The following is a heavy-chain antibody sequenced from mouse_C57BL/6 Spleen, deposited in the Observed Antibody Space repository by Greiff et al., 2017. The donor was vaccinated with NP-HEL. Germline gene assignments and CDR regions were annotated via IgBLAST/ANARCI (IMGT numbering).Heavy chain of an antibody. CDR3: ARVLYYYGSSPGYFDV. D-gene: IGHD1-1*01. J-gene: IGHJ1*03. Sequence: EVKLQESGPGLVKPSQSLSLTCSVTGYSITSGYYWNWIRQFPGNKLEWMGYISYDGSNNYNPSLKNRISITRDTSKNQFFLKLNSVTTEDTATYYCARVLYYYGSSPGYFDVWGTGTTVTVSS. V-gene: IGHV3-6*01. CDR1: GYSITSGYY. CDR2: ISYDGSN.